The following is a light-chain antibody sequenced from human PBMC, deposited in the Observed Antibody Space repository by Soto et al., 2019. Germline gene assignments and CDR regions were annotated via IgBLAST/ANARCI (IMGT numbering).Light chain of an antibody. CDR1: SSNIGAGYD. CDR2: RNY. V-gene: IGLV1-40*01. CDR3: QSYDSSLSGSV. Sequence: QSVLTQPPSLSGAPGQGVTISCTGSSSNIGAGYDVHWYQQLPGTAPKLLIYRNYNRPSGVPDRISGSKSGTSASLAITELQAEDEADYYCQSYDSSLSGSVFGGGTKVTVL. J-gene: IGLJ2*01.